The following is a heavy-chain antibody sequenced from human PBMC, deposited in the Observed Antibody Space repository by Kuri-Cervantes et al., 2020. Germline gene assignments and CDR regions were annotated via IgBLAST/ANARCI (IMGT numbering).Heavy chain of an antibody. Sequence: GESLKIPCAALGFTFSDYYMSWIRQAPGKGLEWVSYISSSGSTIYYADSVKGRFTISRDNAQNSLYLQMNSLRAEDTAVYYCARMVRGVIMENWFDPWGQGTLVTVSS. CDR2: ISSSGSTI. D-gene: IGHD3-10*01. J-gene: IGHJ5*02. V-gene: IGHV3-11*01. CDR1: GFTFSDYY. CDR3: ARMVRGVIMENWFDP.